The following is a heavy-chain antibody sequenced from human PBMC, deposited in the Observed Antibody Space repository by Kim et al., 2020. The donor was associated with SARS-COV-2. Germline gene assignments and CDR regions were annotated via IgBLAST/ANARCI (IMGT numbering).Heavy chain of an antibody. J-gene: IGHJ4*02. CDR2: ISTSGNT. D-gene: IGHD3-10*01. V-gene: IGHV4-4*07. CDR1: GGSISGFY. Sequence: SETQSLTCSVSGGSISGFYWTWIRQPAGKGLEWIGRISTSGNTNYNPSLKSRVTMSVDTSKNQFSLRLSSVTAADTAVYYCARDETVGRSYDYWGQGALVTVSS. CDR3: ARDETVGRSYDY.